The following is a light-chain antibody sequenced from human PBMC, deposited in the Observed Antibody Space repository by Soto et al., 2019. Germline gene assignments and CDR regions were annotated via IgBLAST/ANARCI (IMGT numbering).Light chain of an antibody. Sequence: DIQMTQSPSSLSASVGDRVTITCRASQSISSYLNWYQQKPGKAPKLLIYAASSLQSGVPSRFSGSGSGTDFTLTISSLQPEYVATYYCQQSYSTPVTFGQGTKVEIK. CDR3: QQSYSTPVT. CDR1: QSISSY. V-gene: IGKV1-39*01. J-gene: IGKJ1*01. CDR2: AAS.